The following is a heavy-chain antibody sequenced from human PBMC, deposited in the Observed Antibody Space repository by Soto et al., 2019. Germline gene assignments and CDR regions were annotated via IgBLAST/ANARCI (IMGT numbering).Heavy chain of an antibody. CDR2: ISASSTYT. CDR3: ARETYGSGSYFSEPSIDY. CDR1: GFPLSDYY. Sequence: QVQLVKSGGGLVKPGGSLRLSCAASGFPLSDYYLNWIRQAPGKGLEWVSHISASSTYTNYADSVKGRFTISRDNAKNSLYLQMSSLRAEDTAVYYCARETYGSGSYFSEPSIDYWGQGTLVTVSS. J-gene: IGHJ4*02. V-gene: IGHV3-11*05. D-gene: IGHD3-10*01.